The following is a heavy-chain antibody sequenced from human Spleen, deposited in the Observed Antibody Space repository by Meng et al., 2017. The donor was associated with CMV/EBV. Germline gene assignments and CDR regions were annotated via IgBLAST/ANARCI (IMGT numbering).Heavy chain of an antibody. J-gene: IGHJ5*02. CDR1: GGSFSGYY. D-gene: IGHD7-27*01. V-gene: IGHV4-59*01. Sequence: SETLSLTCAVYGGSFSGYYWSWIRQPPGKGLEWIGYIYYSGSTNYNPSLESRVTISVDTSKNQFSLKLSSVTAAATAVYYCARDLTREVAWGFDPWGQGTLVTVSS. CDR2: IYYSGST. CDR3: ARDLTREVAWGFDP.